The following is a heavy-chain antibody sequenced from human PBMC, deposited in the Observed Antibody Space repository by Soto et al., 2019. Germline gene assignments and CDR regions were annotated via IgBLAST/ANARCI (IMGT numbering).Heavy chain of an antibody. CDR1: GLTVSDNY. Sequence: EVQLEESGGGLVQPGGSLRLSCAASGLTVSDNYIRWVRHAPGKGLEWVSVIYRGGDTYYADSVKGRFTISRDNSKNTVYLQMNSLRDEDTAVYYCASCHWNGPNDYWGQRTIVTVSS. D-gene: IGHD1-1*01. V-gene: IGHV3-66*01. CDR3: ASCHWNGPNDY. CDR2: IYRGGDT. J-gene: IGHJ4*02.